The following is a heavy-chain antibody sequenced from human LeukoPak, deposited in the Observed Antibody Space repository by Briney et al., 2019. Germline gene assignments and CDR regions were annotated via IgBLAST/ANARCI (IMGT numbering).Heavy chain of an antibody. CDR3: ARGAYCSGGRCPGAFDI. D-gene: IGHD2-15*01. V-gene: IGHV3-74*01. CDR1: GFTFSNYW. J-gene: IGHJ3*02. CDR2: INSDGSST. Sequence: PGGSLRLSCAASGFTFSNYWMHWVRQAPGKGLVWVSRINSDGSSTRYADSVKGRFTISRDNSKNTLYLQMNSLRAEDTAVYYCARGAYCSGGRCPGAFDIWGQGTMVTVSS.